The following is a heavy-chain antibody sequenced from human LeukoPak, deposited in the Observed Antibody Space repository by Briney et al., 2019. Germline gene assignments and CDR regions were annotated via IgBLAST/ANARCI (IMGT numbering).Heavy chain of an antibody. CDR2: INHSGST. J-gene: IGHJ3*02. V-gene: IGHV4-34*01. CDR3: ARHSITMVRGVKPAPAFDI. Sequence: SETLSLTCAVFGGSFSGYYWSWIRQRPGKGLEWIGEINHSGSTNYNPSLKSRVTISVDTSKNQFSLKLSSVAAADTAVYYCARHSITMVRGVKPAPAFDIWGQGTMVTVSS. CDR1: GGSFSGYY. D-gene: IGHD3-10*01.